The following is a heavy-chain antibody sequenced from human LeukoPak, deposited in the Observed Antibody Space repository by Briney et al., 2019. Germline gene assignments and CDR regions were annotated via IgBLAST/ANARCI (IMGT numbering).Heavy chain of an antibody. V-gene: IGHV4-39*01. CDR3: ARRYSGTNFDY. J-gene: IGHJ4*02. CDR1: GGSISSSSYY. CDR2: IYYSGST. Sequence: SETLSHTCTVSGGSISSSSYYWGWIRQPPGKGLEWIGSIYYSGSTYYNPSLKSRVTISVDTSKNQFSLKLSSVTAADTAVYYCARRYSGTNFDYWCQGTLVTVSS. D-gene: IGHD1-26*01.